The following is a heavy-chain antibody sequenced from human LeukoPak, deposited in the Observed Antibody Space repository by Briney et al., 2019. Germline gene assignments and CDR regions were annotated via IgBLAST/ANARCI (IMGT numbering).Heavy chain of an antibody. CDR2: IKPDGSVK. J-gene: IGHJ4*02. CDR3: ARDRGGQWVELLLDS. CDR1: GFTFSRYW. D-gene: IGHD3-10*01. Sequence: GGSLRLSCAASGFTFSRYWMTWVRQTPGKGLEWVANIKPDGSVKYYVDSVKGRFTISRDNAKNSLYLQMNSLRAEDTALYYCARDRGGQWVELLLDSWGQGTLVTVSS. V-gene: IGHV3-7*05.